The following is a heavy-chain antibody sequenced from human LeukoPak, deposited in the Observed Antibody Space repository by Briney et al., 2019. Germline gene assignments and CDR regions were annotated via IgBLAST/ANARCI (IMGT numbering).Heavy chain of an antibody. D-gene: IGHD1-26*01. Sequence: ASVKVSCKASGYTFTSYAMHWVRQAPGQRLEWMGWINAGNGNTKYLQKFQGRVTITRDTSASTAYMEQSSLRSEDTAVYYCARTEWELLWYFDYWGQGTLVTVSS. CDR2: INAGNGNT. CDR1: GYTFTSYA. V-gene: IGHV1-3*01. CDR3: ARTEWELLWYFDY. J-gene: IGHJ4*02.